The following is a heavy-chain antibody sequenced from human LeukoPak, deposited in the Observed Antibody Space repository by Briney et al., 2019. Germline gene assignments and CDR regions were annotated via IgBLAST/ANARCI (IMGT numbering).Heavy chain of an antibody. CDR3: ASAGLDCSSTSCYEVDDY. Sequence: GASVKVSCKASGYTFTSYDINWVRQATGQGLEWMGWMNPNSGNTGYAQKFQGRVTLTRNTSISTAYMELSRLRSEDTAVYYCASAGLDCSSTSCYEVDDYWGQGTLVTVSS. V-gene: IGHV1-8*01. CDR1: GYTFTSYD. D-gene: IGHD2-2*01. J-gene: IGHJ4*02. CDR2: MNPNSGNT.